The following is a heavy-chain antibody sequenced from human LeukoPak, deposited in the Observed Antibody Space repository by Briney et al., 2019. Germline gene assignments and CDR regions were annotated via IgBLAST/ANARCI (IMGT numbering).Heavy chain of an antibody. CDR2: IYYSGSS. V-gene: IGHV4-59*01. J-gene: IGHJ4*02. Sequence: SETLSLTCTVSGGSISSYYWSWIRQPPGKGLEWIGYIYYSGSSNYNPSLKSRVTISIDTSKNQFSLKLSSVTAADTAVYYCARGTQGGSSLVLDYWGQGTLVTVSS. D-gene: IGHD6-13*01. CDR1: GGSISSYY. CDR3: ARGTQGGSSLVLDY.